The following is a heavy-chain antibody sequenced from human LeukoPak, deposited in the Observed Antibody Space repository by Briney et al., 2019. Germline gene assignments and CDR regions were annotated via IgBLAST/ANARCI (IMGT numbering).Heavy chain of an antibody. CDR1: GFTFSDYY. J-gene: IGHJ4*02. Sequence: KAGGSLRLSCAASGFTFSDYYMSWIRQAPGKGLEWVSYISSSGSTIYYADSVKGRFTISRDNAKNSLYLQMNSLRAEDTAVYYCARGRSSMFIAVALIDYWGQGTLVTVSS. V-gene: IGHV3-11*04. CDR2: ISSSGSTI. CDR3: ARGRSSMFIAVALIDY. D-gene: IGHD6-19*01.